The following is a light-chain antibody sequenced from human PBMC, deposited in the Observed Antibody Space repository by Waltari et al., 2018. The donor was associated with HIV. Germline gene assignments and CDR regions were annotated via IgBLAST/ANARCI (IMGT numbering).Light chain of an antibody. CDR2: TNN. CDR3: AAWDDSLNGVV. Sequence: QSVLTQPPSASGTPGQRVTISCSGSSSNIGGHTVNWFQQLPGTAPKLLIYTNNQRPSGVPDRFSGSNAGTSASLAISGLQSEDEADYYCAAWDDSLNGVVFGGGTKLTVL. J-gene: IGLJ2*01. CDR1: SSNIGGHT. V-gene: IGLV1-44*01.